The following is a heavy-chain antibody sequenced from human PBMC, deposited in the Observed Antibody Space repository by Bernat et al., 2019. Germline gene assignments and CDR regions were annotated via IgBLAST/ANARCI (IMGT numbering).Heavy chain of an antibody. J-gene: IGHJ4*02. CDR3: AKDYRAQSVAGTAGDY. CDR2: IRYDGSNK. D-gene: IGHD6-19*01. V-gene: IGHV3-30*02. Sequence: QVQLVESGGGVVQPGGSLRLSCAASGFTFSSYGMHWVRQAPGKGLEWVAFIRYDGSNKYYADSVKGRFTISRDNSKNTLYLQMNSLRAEDTAVYYCAKDYRAQSVAGTAGDYWGQGTLVTVS. CDR1: GFTFSSYG.